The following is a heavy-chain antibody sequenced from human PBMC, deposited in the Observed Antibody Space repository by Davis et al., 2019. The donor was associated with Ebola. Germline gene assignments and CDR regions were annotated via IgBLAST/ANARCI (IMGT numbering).Heavy chain of an antibody. D-gene: IGHD4/OR15-4a*01. CDR1: GGSISPYY. CDR2: IYYSGGT. V-gene: IGHV4-59*08. J-gene: IGHJ4*02. Sequence: MPGGSLRLSCTVSGGSISPYYWSWIRQPPGKGLEWLAYIYYSGGTKYNLSLKGRVAISVDTSKNQFSLKLSSVTAADTAVYYCARSYGAAPFDYWGQGTLVTVSS. CDR3: ARSYGAAPFDY.